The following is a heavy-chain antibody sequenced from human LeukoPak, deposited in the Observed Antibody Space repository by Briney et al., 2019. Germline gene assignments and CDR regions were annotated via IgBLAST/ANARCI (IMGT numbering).Heavy chain of an antibody. V-gene: IGHV1-18*01. CDR2: ISAYSGKT. CDR1: GYSFDTFG. J-gene: IGHJ5*02. Sequence: ASVNLSFKASGYSFDTFGISWVRQAPGQGLEWMGWISAYSGKTDSAQKLQDRVTMTTDNSTSTAYLELRSLRADDTAVYFCVRVGSAYGDPLEFDLWGQGTLVTVSS. D-gene: IGHD2-21*01. CDR3: VRVGSAYGDPLEFDL.